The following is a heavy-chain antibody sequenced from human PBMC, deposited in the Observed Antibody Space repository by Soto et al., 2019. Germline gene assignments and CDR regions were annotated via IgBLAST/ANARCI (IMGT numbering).Heavy chain of an antibody. J-gene: IGHJ4*02. D-gene: IGHD3-3*01. V-gene: IGHV4-34*01. CDR2: INHSGST. CDR3: ARGAITIFGVVTDFDY. CDR1: GGSFSGYY. Sequence: SETLSLTCAVYGGSFSGYYWSWIRQPPGKGLEWIGEINHSGSTNYNPSLKSRVTISVDTSKNQFSLKLSSVTAADTAVYYCARGAITIFGVVTDFDYWGQGTLVTVSS.